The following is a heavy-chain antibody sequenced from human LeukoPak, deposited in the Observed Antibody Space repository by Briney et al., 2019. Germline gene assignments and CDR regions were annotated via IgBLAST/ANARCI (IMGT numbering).Heavy chain of an antibody. J-gene: IGHJ3*02. CDR1: GFXFSTYG. D-gene: IGHD3-22*01. V-gene: IGHV3-30*03. CDR3: ARDLYDSSESAFDI. CDR2: IPYDGSNK. Sequence: PGGSLRLSCEASGFXFSTYGMHWVRQAPGKGLEWITLIPYDGSNKYYADSVKGRFTISRDNSKNTLYLQMNSLRAEDTAVYYCARDLYDSSESAFDIWGQGTMVTVSS.